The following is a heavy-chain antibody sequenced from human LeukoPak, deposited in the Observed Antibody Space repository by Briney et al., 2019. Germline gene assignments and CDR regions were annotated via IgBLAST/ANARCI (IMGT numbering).Heavy chain of an antibody. D-gene: IGHD5-18*01. CDR1: GYTFTGYY. J-gene: IGHJ5*02. V-gene: IGHV1-2*02. Sequence: ASVKVSCKASGYTFTGYYMHWVRQAPGPGPEWVGWINPNSGGTNYAQKFQGRVTMTRDTSISTAYMELSRLRSDDTAVYYCARGARRGYSNWFDPWGQGTLVTVSS. CDR3: ARGARRGYSNWFDP. CDR2: INPNSGGT.